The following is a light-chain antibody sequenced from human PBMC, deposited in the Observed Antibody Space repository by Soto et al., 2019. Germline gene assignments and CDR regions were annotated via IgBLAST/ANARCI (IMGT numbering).Light chain of an antibody. Sequence: QSVLTQPASVSGSPGQSITISCTETSSDVGSYNLVSWYQQHPGKAPKLMIYEGSKRPSGVSNRFSGSKSGNTASLTISGLLAEDEADYYCCSYAGSSTASVLGGGTKVT. CDR2: EGS. J-gene: IGLJ1*01. CDR3: CSYAGSSTASV. V-gene: IGLV2-23*01. CDR1: SSDVGSYNL.